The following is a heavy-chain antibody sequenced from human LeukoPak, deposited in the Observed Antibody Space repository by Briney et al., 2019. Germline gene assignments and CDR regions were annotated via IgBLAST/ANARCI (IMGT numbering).Heavy chain of an antibody. CDR2: ISWNSGSI. D-gene: IGHD6-13*01. J-gene: IGHJ4*02. CDR1: GFTFNNYA. Sequence: GGSLRLSCTAAGFTFNNYAMHWVRQAPGKGLEWVSGISWNSGSIGYADSVKGRFTISRDNAKNSLYLQMNSLRAEDTALYYCAKDTHSSSWYLFDYWGQGTLVTVSS. CDR3: AKDTHSSSWYLFDY. V-gene: IGHV3-9*01.